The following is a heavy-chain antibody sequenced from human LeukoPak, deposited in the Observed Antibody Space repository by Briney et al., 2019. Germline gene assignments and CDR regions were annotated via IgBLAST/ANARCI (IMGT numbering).Heavy chain of an antibody. J-gene: IGHJ4*02. CDR2: ISSSGSTI. CDR1: GFTFSDYY. V-gene: IGHV3-11*01. D-gene: IGHD3-22*01. CDR3: ARGRYYDSSGYAIDY. Sequence: GGSLRLSCAASGFTFSDYYMSWIRQAPGKGLEWVSYISSSGSTIYYADSVKGRFTISRHNAKNSLYLQMNSLRAEDTAVYYCARGRYYDSSGYAIDYWGQGTLVTVSS.